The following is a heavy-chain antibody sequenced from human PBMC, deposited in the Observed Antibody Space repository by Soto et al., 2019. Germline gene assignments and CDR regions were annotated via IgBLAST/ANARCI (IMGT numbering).Heavy chain of an antibody. CDR3: ARELRYFDWLLGGYYYYGMDV. J-gene: IGHJ6*02. Sequence: SQTLSLTFAISGDSVSSNSAAWNWIRQSPSRGLEWLGRTYYRSKWYNDYAVSVKSRITIKPDTSKNQFSLQLNSVTPEDTAVYYCARELRYFDWLLGGYYYYGMDVWGQGTTVTVSS. CDR1: GDSVSSNSAA. CDR2: TYYRSKWYN. V-gene: IGHV6-1*01. D-gene: IGHD3-9*01.